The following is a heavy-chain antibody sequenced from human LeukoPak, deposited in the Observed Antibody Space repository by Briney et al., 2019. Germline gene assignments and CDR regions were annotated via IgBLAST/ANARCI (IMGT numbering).Heavy chain of an antibody. J-gene: IGHJ6*04. V-gene: IGHV1-18*01. D-gene: IGHD2-15*01. Sequence: GASVKVSCKASGYTFTSYGISWVRQAPGQGLEWMGWISAYNGNTNYAQKLQGRVTMTTDTSTSTAYMELRSLRSGDTAVYYCARGDRVVVASNAMDVWGKGTTVTVSS. CDR1: GYTFTSYG. CDR2: ISAYNGNT. CDR3: ARGDRVVVASNAMDV.